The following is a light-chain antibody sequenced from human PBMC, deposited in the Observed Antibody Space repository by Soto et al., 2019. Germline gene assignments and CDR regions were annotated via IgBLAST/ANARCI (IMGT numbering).Light chain of an antibody. Sequence: PGERATLSCRASQSVSSYLAWYQQKPGQAPRLLIYDASNRATGIPDRFSGSGSGTDFTLTISRLEPEDFAVYYCQQYGSSRTFGQGTKVDIK. J-gene: IGKJ1*01. V-gene: IGKV3-20*01. CDR1: QSVSSY. CDR2: DAS. CDR3: QQYGSSRT.